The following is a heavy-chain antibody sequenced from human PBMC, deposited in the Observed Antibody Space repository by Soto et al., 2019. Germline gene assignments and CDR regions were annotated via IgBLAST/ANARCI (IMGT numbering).Heavy chain of an antibody. Sequence: GESLKISCKGSGYSFTSYWISWVRRMPGKGLEWMGRIDPSDSYTNYSPSFQGHVTISADKPISTAYLQWSSLKASDTAMYYCANLYSSSSPTYYYYYGMDVWGQGTTVTVSS. CDR3: ANLYSSSSPTYYYYYGMDV. CDR1: GYSFTSYW. D-gene: IGHD6-6*01. J-gene: IGHJ6*02. CDR2: IDPSDSYT. V-gene: IGHV5-10-1*01.